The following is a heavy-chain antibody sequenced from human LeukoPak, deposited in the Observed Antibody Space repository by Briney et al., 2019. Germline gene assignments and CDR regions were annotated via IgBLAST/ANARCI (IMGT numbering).Heavy chain of an antibody. Sequence: ASVKVSCKAPGYTFTGYYIHWVRQAPGQGLELMGWSNPNNGGTNYAQKFQGRVTMTRDTSISTAYVELSRLRSDDTAVYYCARSSRPCSGGSCYLYSYYYHNMDVWGKGTTVTISS. CDR2: SNPNNGGT. D-gene: IGHD2-15*01. V-gene: IGHV1-2*02. J-gene: IGHJ6*03. CDR1: GYTFTGYY. CDR3: ARSSRPCSGGSCYLYSYYYHNMDV.